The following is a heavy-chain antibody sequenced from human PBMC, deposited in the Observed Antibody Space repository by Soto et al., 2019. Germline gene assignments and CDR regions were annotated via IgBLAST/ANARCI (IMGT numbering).Heavy chain of an antibody. CDR2: IIPILGIA. CDR1: GGTFSSYT. J-gene: IGHJ4*02. D-gene: IGHD6-19*01. CDR3: ARGVSGWYVDY. V-gene: IGHV1-69*02. Sequence: QVPLVQSGAEVKKPGSSVKVSCKASGGTFSSYTISWVRQAPGQGLEWMGRIIPILGIANYAQKFQGRVTITADKSTSTAYMELSSLRSEDTAVYYCARGVSGWYVDYWGQGTLVTVSS.